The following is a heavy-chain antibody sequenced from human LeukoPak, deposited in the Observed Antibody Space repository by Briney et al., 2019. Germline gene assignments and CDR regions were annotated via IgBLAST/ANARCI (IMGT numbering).Heavy chain of an antibody. V-gene: IGHV3-11*01. CDR2: ISSSGSTI. CDR1: GFTFSDYY. CDR3: ARDMEGHDSSGYYLDY. J-gene: IGHJ4*02. D-gene: IGHD3-22*01. Sequence: GSLRLSCAASGFTFSDYYMSWIRQAPGKGLEWVSYISSSGSTIYYADSVKGRFTISRDNAKNSLYLQMNSLRAEDTAVYYCARDMEGHDSSGYYLDYWGQGTLVTVSS.